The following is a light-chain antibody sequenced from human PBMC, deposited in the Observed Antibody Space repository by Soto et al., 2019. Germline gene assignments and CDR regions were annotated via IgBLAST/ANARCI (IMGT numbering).Light chain of an antibody. CDR3: QSYDSTLSGAV. J-gene: IGLJ3*02. CDR2: DST. V-gene: IGLV1-40*01. CDR1: TSNIGAGYD. Sequence: QSVLTQPPSVSWAPGQRVTISCTGSTSNIGAGYDVHWHQQVPGTAPRLLIYDSTNRPSGVPDRFSASKSGASASLVITGLQAADEADYYCQSYDSTLSGAVFGGGTKVTVL.